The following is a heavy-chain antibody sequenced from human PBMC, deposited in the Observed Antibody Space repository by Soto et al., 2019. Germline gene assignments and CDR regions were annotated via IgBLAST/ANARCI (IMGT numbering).Heavy chain of an antibody. CDR3: ARLVQLLQGRWFDP. CDR2: IYYSGCT. V-gene: IGHV4-30-4*01. CDR1: GGSISSGDYY. Sequence: QVQLQESGPGLVKPSQTLSLTCTVSGGSISSGDYYWSWIRQPPGKGLEWIGYIYYSGCTYYNPSLKCRVTISVDTSKTPFSLKLSSVTAADTAVYYCARLVQLLQGRWFDPWGQGTLVTVSS. J-gene: IGHJ5*02. D-gene: IGHD2-15*01.